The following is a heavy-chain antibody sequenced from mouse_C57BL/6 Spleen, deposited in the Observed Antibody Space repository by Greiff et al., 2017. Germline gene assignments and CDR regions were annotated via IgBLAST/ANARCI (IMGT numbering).Heavy chain of an antibody. V-gene: IGHV5-4*03. D-gene: IGHD2-2*01. J-gene: IGHJ4*01. Sequence: EVMLVESGGGLVKPGGSLKLSCAASGFTFSSYAMSWVRQTPEKRLEWVATISDGGSYTYYPDNVKGRVTISRDNAKNNLYLQMSHLKSEDTALYYCAQIGGYAYAMYYWGQGTSVTVSS. CDR1: GFTFSSYA. CDR2: ISDGGSYT. CDR3: AQIGGYAYAMYY.